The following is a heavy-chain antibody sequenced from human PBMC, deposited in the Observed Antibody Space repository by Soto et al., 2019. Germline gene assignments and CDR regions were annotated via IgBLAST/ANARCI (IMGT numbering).Heavy chain of an antibody. CDR3: ARSDKYSSSPFDY. J-gene: IGHJ4*02. CDR2: IYYSGST. V-gene: IGHV4-59*01. D-gene: IGHD5-12*01. Sequence: TGSGSRWSMNHYYRSGVRQPPGKGLEWIGYIYYSGSTNYNPSLKSRVTISVDTSKNQFSLKLSSVTAADTAVYYCARSDKYSSSPFDYWGQGTLVTVSS. CDR1: RWSMNHYY.